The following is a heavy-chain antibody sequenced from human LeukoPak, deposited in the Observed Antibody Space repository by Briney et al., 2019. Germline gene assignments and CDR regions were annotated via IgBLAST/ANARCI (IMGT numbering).Heavy chain of an antibody. CDR2: NYYAGGT. Sequence: SETLSLTCTVSGGSISSYHWSWIRQPPGRGLDWIGTNYYAGGTYYNPSLKSRVTISVDTSKNQFSLRLSSVTAADTAVYYCARGFGESEYYYYGMDVWGQGTTVTVSS. V-gene: IGHV4-59*04. CDR3: ARGFGESEYYYYGMDV. J-gene: IGHJ6*02. D-gene: IGHD3-10*01. CDR1: GGSISSYH.